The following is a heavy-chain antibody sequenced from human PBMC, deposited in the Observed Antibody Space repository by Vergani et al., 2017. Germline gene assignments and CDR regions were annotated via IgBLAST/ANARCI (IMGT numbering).Heavy chain of an antibody. J-gene: IGHJ1*01. Sequence: EVQLLQSEGDVVQPGGSLRLSCVASGFTFSSHAMSWVRQGHGQGLEWVSSIKNTGDSTHYADSVKGRFTISRDNSKSTLYLQMNSLRTEDTVVYYCATKSCGTPGCQIGYFREWGQGTLVTVSS. D-gene: IGHD1-1*01. CDR3: ATKSCGTPGCQIGYFRE. V-gene: IGHV3-23*01. CDR1: GFTFSSHA. CDR2: IKNTGDST.